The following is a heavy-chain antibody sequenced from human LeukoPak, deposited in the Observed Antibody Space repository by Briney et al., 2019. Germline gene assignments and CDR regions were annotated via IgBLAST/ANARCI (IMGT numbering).Heavy chain of an antibody. CDR3: ARHNCYDGSGSTYY. Sequence: SSETLSLPCTVSGGSISRSSAHWGWIRQPPWKGLEWIGSIYYSGNTYYNPSLKSRFTISVDTSKKQFSLRVTSVTAADTAVYYCARHNCYDGSGSTYYWGQGTLVTVSS. J-gene: IGHJ4*02. V-gene: IGHV4-39*01. CDR1: GGSISRSSAH. CDR2: IYYSGNT. D-gene: IGHD3-22*01.